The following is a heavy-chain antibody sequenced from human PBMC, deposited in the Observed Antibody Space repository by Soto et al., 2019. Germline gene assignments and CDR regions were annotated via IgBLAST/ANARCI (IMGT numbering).Heavy chain of an antibody. CDR3: ARRVYGDWYFDL. V-gene: IGHV4-4*02. J-gene: IGHJ2*01. Sequence: QVQLQESGPGLVKPSGTLSLTCAVSGGSISSSNWWSWVRQPPGKGLGWIGEIFHSGNPNYHPSLKSRVTISVDKSNNRFSLKLSSVTAADTAVYYCARRVYGDWYFDLWGRGTLVTVSS. CDR1: GGSISSSNW. D-gene: IGHD3-10*01. CDR2: IFHSGNP.